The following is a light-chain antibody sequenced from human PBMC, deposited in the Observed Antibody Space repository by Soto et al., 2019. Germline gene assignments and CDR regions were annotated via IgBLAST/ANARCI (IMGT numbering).Light chain of an antibody. V-gene: IGKV1-5*01. CDR1: QSISSW. CDR2: DAS. J-gene: IGKJ2*01. CDR3: QQYNSYSVYP. Sequence: DIQMTQSPSTLSASVGDRVIITCRASQSISSWLAWYQQKPGEAPKLLIYDASSLESGVPSRFSGSGSGTELTLTISSLHPDDFATYYCQQYNSYSVYPFGQGTKLENK.